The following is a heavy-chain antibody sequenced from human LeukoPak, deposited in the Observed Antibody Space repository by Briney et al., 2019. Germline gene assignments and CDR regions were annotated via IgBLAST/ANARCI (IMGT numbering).Heavy chain of an antibody. D-gene: IGHD4-17*01. CDR2: IYSGGST. CDR3: ARTYGDYASYYYYYYMDV. CDR1: GFTVSSNY. J-gene: IGHJ6*03. Sequence: GSLRLSCAASGFTVSSNYMSWVRQAPGKGLEWVSVIYSGGSTYYADSVKGRFTISRDNSKNTLYLQMNSLRAEDTAVYYCARTYGDYASYYYYYYMDVWGKGTTVTVSS. V-gene: IGHV3-66*02.